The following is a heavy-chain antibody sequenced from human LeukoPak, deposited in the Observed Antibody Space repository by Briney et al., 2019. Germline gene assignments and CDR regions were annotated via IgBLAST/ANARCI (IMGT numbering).Heavy chain of an antibody. V-gene: IGHV1-69*13. J-gene: IGHJ4*02. D-gene: IGHD6-19*01. CDR1: GGTFSSYA. CDR3: ARLAVAGAIDY. Sequence: GASVKVSCKASGGTFSSYAISWVRQXPGQGXEWMGGIIPIFGTANYAQKFQGRVTITADESTSTAYMELSSLRSEDTAVYYCARLAVAGAIDYWGQGTLVTVSS. CDR2: IIPIFGTA.